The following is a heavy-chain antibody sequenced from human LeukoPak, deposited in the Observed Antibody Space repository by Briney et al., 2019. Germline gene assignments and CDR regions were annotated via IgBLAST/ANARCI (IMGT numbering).Heavy chain of an antibody. CDR1: GYTFSNYG. Sequence: GASVTVSCKASGYTFSNYGISWVRQAPGHGLEWMGWISGHNGNTNYAQKFQGRATMTTDTSTSTAYMELRSLRFDDTAVYYCAKDRGWQYADYETVAVEHWGQGTLVTVSS. D-gene: IGHD4-17*01. CDR2: ISGHNGNT. J-gene: IGHJ4*02. V-gene: IGHV1-18*01. CDR3: AKDRGWQYADYETVAVEH.